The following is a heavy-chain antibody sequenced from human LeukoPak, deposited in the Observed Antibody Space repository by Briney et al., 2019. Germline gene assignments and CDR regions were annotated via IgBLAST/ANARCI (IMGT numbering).Heavy chain of an antibody. CDR2: ISSSSSYT. Sequence: KPGGSLRLSCAASGCTFSDYYMSWIRQAPGKGLEWVSYISSSSSYTNYADSVKGRFTISRDNAKNSLYLQMSSLRAEDTAVYYCARDRALRYFDWLSQGPSNYYYGMDVWGQGTTVTVSS. D-gene: IGHD3-9*01. CDR1: GCTFSDYY. CDR3: ARDRALRYFDWLSQGPSNYYYGMDV. V-gene: IGHV3-11*05. J-gene: IGHJ6*02.